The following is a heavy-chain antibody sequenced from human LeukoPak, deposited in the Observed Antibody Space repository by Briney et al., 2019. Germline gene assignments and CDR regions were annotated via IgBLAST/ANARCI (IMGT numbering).Heavy chain of an antibody. J-gene: IGHJ5*02. CDR1: GGSISSYY. CDR2: VYYSGSY. D-gene: IGHD3-9*01. CDR3: ARTYYDILTGYYHSWFDP. Sequence: PSETLSLTWTVSGGSISSYYWSWVRQPPGKGLERVGYVYYSGSYNYNPSLKGRVTISVDTSKNQFSLKLSSVTAADTAVYYCARTYYDILTGYYHSWFDPWGQGTLVTVSS. V-gene: IGHV4-59*01.